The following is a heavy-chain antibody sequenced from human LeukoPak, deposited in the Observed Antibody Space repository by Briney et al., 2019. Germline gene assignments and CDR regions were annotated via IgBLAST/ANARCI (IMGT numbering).Heavy chain of an antibody. CDR3: ARESPGGY. V-gene: IGHV3-48*03. Sequence: GGSLRLSCAASGFTFVSYEMNWVRQAPGKGLEWVSYISSSGSTTYYADSVKGRFTISRDNAKNSLYLQMNSLRAEDTAVYYCARESPGGYWGQGTLVTVSS. J-gene: IGHJ4*02. CDR1: GFTFVSYE. D-gene: IGHD3-10*01. CDR2: ISSSGSTT.